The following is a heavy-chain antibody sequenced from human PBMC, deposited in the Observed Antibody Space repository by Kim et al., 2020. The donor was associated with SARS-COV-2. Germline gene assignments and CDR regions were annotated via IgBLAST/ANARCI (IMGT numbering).Heavy chain of an antibody. CDR3: ARATVTAYYYYGMDV. J-gene: IGHJ6*02. D-gene: IGHD4-17*01. V-gene: IGHV3-11*04. Sequence: DSVKGRFTIYRDNAKNSLYLEMNSLGAEDKAVYYCARATVTAYYYYGMDVWGQGTTVTVSS.